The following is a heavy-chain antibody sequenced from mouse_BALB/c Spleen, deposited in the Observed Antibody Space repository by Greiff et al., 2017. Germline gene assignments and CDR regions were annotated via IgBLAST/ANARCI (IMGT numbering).Heavy chain of an antibody. CDR3: ARHDGCHDGNYDFDY. CDR1: GFTFSSYD. Sequence: EVLLVESGGGLVKPGGSLKLSCAASGFTFSSYDMSWVRQTPEKRLEWVADISSGGGSTYYPDIVKGRFTISRDNAKNTLYLQMSSLMSEDTAMYYGARHDGCHDGNYDFDYWGQGTTLTVSS. D-gene: IGHD2-4*01. J-gene: IGHJ2*01. V-gene: IGHV5-12-1*01. CDR2: ISSGGGST.